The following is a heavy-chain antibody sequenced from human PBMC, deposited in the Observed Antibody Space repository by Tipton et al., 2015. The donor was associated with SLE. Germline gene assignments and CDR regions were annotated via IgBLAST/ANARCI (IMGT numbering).Heavy chain of an antibody. Sequence: GSLRLSCDASGFDFATYAMSWVRQAPGKGLECVAAISGSAASTYYADSVRGRFTISRDNSKSTLFLQMNNLRAEDAATYYCAKMKVYYDFWGGPDSWGQGSVVTVSS. CDR3: AKMKVYYDFWGGPDS. J-gene: IGHJ4*02. D-gene: IGHD3-3*01. V-gene: IGHV3-23*01. CDR2: ISGSAAST. CDR1: GFDFATYA.